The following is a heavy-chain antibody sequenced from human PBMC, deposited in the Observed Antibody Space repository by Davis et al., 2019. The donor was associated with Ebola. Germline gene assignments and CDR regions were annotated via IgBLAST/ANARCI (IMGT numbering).Heavy chain of an antibody. D-gene: IGHD1-26*01. J-gene: IGHJ4*02. Sequence: PGGSLRLSCAASGFTFGTYSMNWVRQAPGKGLEWVSSISSRSSYIYYADSVKGRFTISRDNAKNSLYLQMNSLRAEDTAVYYCARDHVGATALGIDYWGQGTLVTVSS. CDR1: GFTFGTYS. CDR3: ARDHVGATALGIDY. CDR2: ISSRSSYI. V-gene: IGHV3-21*04.